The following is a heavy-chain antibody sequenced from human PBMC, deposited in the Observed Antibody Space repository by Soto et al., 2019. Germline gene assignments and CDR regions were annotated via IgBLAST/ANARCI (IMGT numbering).Heavy chain of an antibody. Sequence: EVQLLESGGGLVQPGGSLRLSCVASGFTFSSYAMNWVRQAPGKGLEWVSSTSAPGGNTYYADSVRGRFTISRDNSRDTLYLQMNSLRAEDTAIYYCAKGFYYGSGGGALDIWGQGTMVTVSS. D-gene: IGHD3-10*01. J-gene: IGHJ3*02. CDR3: AKGFYYGSGGGALDI. V-gene: IGHV3-23*01. CDR1: GFTFSSYA. CDR2: TSAPGGNT.